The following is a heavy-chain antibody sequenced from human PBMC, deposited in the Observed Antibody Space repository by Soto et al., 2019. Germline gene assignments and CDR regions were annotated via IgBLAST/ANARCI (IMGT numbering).Heavy chain of an antibody. CDR2: IKQDGSEK. Sequence: PGGSLRLSCAASGFTFSSYWMSWVRQAPGKGLEWVANIKQDGSEKYYVDSVKGRFTISRDNAKNSLYLQMNSLRAEDTAVYYCAREAANYYDSSSPHDYWGQGTLVTVSS. V-gene: IGHV3-7*03. CDR1: GFTFSSYW. D-gene: IGHD3-22*01. CDR3: AREAANYYDSSSPHDY. J-gene: IGHJ4*02.